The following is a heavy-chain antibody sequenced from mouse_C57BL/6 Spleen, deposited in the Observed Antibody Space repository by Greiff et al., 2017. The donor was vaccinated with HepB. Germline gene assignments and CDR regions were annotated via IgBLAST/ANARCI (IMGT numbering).Heavy chain of an antibody. Sequence: QVQLQQSGAELVRPGASVTLSCKASGYTFTDYEMHWVKQTPVHGLEWIGAIDPETGGTAYNQKFKGKAILTADKSSSTAYMELRSLTSEDSAVYYCRGYYGSSYLFDYWGQGTTLTVSS. D-gene: IGHD1-1*01. CDR3: RGYYGSSYLFDY. J-gene: IGHJ2*01. V-gene: IGHV1-15*01. CDR2: IDPETGGT. CDR1: GYTFTDYE.